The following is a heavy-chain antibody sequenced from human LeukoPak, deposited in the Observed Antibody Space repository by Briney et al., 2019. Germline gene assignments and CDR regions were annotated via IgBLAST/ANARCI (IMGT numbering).Heavy chain of an antibody. D-gene: IGHD1-26*01. CDR2: INPSGGST. Sequence: GASVKVSCKASGYTFTSYYMHWVRQAPGQGLEWMGIINPSGGSTSYAQKFQGRVTITADKSTSTAYMELSSLRSEDTAVYYCARGGIVGATLTYGMDVWGQGTTVTVSS. J-gene: IGHJ6*02. V-gene: IGHV1-46*01. CDR1: GYTFTSYY. CDR3: ARGGIVGATLTYGMDV.